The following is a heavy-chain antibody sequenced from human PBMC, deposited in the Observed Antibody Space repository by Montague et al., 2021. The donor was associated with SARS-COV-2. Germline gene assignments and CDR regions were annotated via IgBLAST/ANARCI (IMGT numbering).Heavy chain of an antibody. Sequence: SRRLSCAASGFTFSDYYMSWIRQAPGKGLEWVSYISSSSSYTNYADSVKGRFTISRDNAKNSLYLQMNSLRAEDTAVYYCARVHYYDSSGYSPFDYWGQGTLVTVSS. D-gene: IGHD3-22*01. V-gene: IGHV3-11*05. J-gene: IGHJ4*02. CDR2: ISSSSSYT. CDR1: GFTFSDYY. CDR3: ARVHYYDSSGYSPFDY.